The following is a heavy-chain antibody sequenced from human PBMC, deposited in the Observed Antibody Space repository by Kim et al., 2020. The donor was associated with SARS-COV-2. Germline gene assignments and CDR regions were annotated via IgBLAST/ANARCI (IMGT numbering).Heavy chain of an antibody. J-gene: IGHJ4*02. CDR2: ISAYNGNT. Sequence: ASVKVSCKASGYTFTSYGISWVRQAPGQGLEWMGWISAYNGNTNYAQKLQGRVTMTTDTSTSTAYMELRSLRSDDTAVYYCARDLGNTYYDFWSGYYSSKIGYFDYWGQGTLVTVSS. V-gene: IGHV1-18*01. CDR1: GYTFTSYG. CDR3: ARDLGNTYYDFWSGYYSSKIGYFDY. D-gene: IGHD3-3*01.